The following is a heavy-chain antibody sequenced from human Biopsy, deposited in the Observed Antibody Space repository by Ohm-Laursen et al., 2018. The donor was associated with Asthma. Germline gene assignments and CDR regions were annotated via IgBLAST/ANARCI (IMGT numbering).Heavy chain of an antibody. V-gene: IGHV3-30-3*01. CDR3: AREGVAGTHIED. CDR1: RFTYE. D-gene: IGHD6-19*01. J-gene: IGHJ4*02. CDR2: ISYDGSSI. Sequence: SLRLSCAAPRFTYEMHWVRQAPGKGLEWVAVISYDGSSIYYADSVKGRFTISRDNSKNTLSLQTNSLTAEDTAVYYCAREGVAGTHIEDWGQGTLVTVSS.